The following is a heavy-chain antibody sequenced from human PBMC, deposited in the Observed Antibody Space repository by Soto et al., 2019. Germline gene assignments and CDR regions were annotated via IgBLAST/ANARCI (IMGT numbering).Heavy chain of an antibody. J-gene: IGHJ4*02. CDR1: GGSISSHH. CDR3: ARHSTIGFGLLDY. CDR2: IYYSGST. V-gene: IGHV4-59*08. D-gene: IGHD3-10*01. Sequence: SETLSLTCTVSGGSISSHHWSWIRQPPGKGLEWIAYIYYSGSTNYNPSLKSRVTISVDTSKNQFSLKLSSVTAADTAMYYCARHSTIGFGLLDYWGQGTLVTVSS.